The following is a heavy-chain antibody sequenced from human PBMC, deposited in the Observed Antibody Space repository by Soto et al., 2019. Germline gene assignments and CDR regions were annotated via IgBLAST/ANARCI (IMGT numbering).Heavy chain of an antibody. CDR2: IYWDGEK. V-gene: IGHV2-5*02. CDR3: AHSRCGGDCLRSSSSHYYYGMDV. J-gene: IGHJ6*02. D-gene: IGHD2-21*02. CDR1: GFSLNTGGLG. Sequence: QITLKESGPTLVKPTQTLTLTCTFSGFSLNTGGLGVGWIRQPPGKALEWLALIYWDGEKRYSPSLKSRLSNTKDTSNNQVVLTMTHMDPVDTATYYCAHSRCGGDCLRSSSSHYYYGMDVWGQGTTVTVSS.